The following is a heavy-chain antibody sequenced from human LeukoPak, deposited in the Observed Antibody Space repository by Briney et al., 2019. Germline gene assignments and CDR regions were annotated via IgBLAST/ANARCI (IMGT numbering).Heavy chain of an antibody. D-gene: IGHD3-10*01. V-gene: IGHV4-30-4*01. CDR2: IYYSGST. J-gene: IGHJ3*02. CDR3: ARDLRIRGVDAFDI. CDR1: GGSISSYY. Sequence: SETLSLTCTVSGGSISSYYWSWIRQPPGKGLEWIGYIYYSGSTYYNPSLKSRVTISVDTSKNQFSLKLSSVTAADTAVYYCARDLRIRGVDAFDIWGQGTMVTVSS.